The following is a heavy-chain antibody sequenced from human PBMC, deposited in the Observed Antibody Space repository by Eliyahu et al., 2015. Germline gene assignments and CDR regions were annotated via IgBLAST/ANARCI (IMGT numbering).Heavy chain of an antibody. D-gene: IGHD3-22*01. CDR2: IYSGGNT. J-gene: IGHJ4*02. CDR3: ASDSSGYYLLRK. V-gene: IGHV3-66*02. Sequence: EVQLVESGGGLVQPGXSLXLSCAXSGFTVSSNXMSWVRQAPGKGLEWVSVIYSGGNTYYADSVKGRFTISRDNSKNTLYLQMNSLRVEDTAMYYCASDSSGYYLLRKWGQGTLVTVSS. CDR1: GFTVSSNX.